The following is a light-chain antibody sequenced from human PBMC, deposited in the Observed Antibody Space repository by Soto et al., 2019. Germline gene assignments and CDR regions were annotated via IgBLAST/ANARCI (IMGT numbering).Light chain of an antibody. CDR3: QQYGSSGT. J-gene: IGKJ1*01. Sequence: EVVMTQSPATLSVSPGERVTLSCRASQSVGSSLAWFQQKPGQAPRLLIYDASNRATGIPARFSGSGSGTDITLTISSLEPEDFAVYYCQQYGSSGTFGQGTKVDI. CDR1: QSVGSS. V-gene: IGKV3-11*01. CDR2: DAS.